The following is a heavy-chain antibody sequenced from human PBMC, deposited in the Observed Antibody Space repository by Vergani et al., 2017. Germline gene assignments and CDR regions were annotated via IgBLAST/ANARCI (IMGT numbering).Heavy chain of an antibody. CDR1: GFTFSSYW. V-gene: IGHV3-7*04. CDR3: ARDQWYRYYYYGMDV. Sequence: VQLVESGGGVVQPGRSLRLSCAASGFTFSSYWMSWVRQAPGKGLEWVANIKQDGSEKYYVDSVKGRFTISRDNAKNSLYLQMNSLRAEDTAVYYCARDQWYRYYYYGMDVWGQGSTVTVSS. J-gene: IGHJ6*02. CDR2: IKQDGSEK. D-gene: IGHD1-26*01.